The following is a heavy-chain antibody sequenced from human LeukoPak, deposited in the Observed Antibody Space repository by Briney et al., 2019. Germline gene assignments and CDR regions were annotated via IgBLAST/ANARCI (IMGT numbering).Heavy chain of an antibody. CDR3: ARAPLPLRPPYSSGWLEEYYFDY. CDR2: MNPNSGNT. CDR1: GYTFTSYG. J-gene: IGHJ4*02. Sequence: GASVKVSCKASGYTFTSYGINWVRQATGQGLEWMGWMNPNSGNTGYAQKFQGRVTMTRNTSISTAYMELSSLRSEDTAVYYCARAPLPLRPPYSSGWLEEYYFDYWGQGTLVTVSS. D-gene: IGHD6-19*01. V-gene: IGHV1-8*01.